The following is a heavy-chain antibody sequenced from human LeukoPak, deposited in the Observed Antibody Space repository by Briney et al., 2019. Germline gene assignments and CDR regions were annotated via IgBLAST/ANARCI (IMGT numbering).Heavy chain of an antibody. D-gene: IGHD2-2*01. Sequence: GGSLRLSCAASGFTVSSNYMSWVRQAPGKGLEWVSVIYSGGSTYYADSVKGRFTISRDNSKNTLYLQMNSLRAEDTAVYYCAKVMPLYQLQWGLYDYWGQGTLVTVSS. J-gene: IGHJ4*02. CDR2: IYSGGST. V-gene: IGHV3-66*01. CDR3: AKVMPLYQLQWGLYDY. CDR1: GFTVSSNY.